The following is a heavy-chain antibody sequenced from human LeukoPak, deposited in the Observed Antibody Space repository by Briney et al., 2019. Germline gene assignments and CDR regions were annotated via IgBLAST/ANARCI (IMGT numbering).Heavy chain of an antibody. Sequence: GASVRVSFKASGYTFTIYGISWFRQAPGQGLEWLGWISGYNANTNYAQKFQGRVTMTTDTSTTTAYMELRSLRSDDTAVYYCARDHVPPYVGIDYWGLGTLVTVSS. CDR2: ISGYNANT. CDR3: ARDHVPPYVGIDY. J-gene: IGHJ4*02. V-gene: IGHV1-18*01. D-gene: IGHD1-26*01. CDR1: GYTFTIYG.